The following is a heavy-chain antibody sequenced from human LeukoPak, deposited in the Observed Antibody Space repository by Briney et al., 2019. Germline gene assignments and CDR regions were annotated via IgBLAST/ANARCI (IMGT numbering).Heavy chain of an antibody. J-gene: IGHJ4*02. Sequence: GGSLRLSCAASGFTFSNYAMHWVRQAPGKGLEWVAVIWYDGGNKYYGDSVKGRFTISRDNSKNTLYLQMNSLRAEDTAVCYCAKDSSRYSGSYVDYWGQGTLVTVSS. D-gene: IGHD1-26*01. CDR2: IWYDGGNK. CDR1: GFTFSNYA. CDR3: AKDSSRYSGSYVDY. V-gene: IGHV3-33*06.